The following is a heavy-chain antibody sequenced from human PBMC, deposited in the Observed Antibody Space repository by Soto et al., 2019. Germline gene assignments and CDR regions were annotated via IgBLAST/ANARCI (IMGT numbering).Heavy chain of an antibody. CDR3: ARTAAVYFDY. V-gene: IGHV4-39*01. CDR1: GGSISSSSYY. CDR2: IYYSGST. D-gene: IGHD2-21*02. Sequence: QLQLQESGPGLVKPSETLSLTCTVSGGSISSSSYYWGWIRQPPGKGLEWIVSIYYSGSTYYNPSLKSRVTISVDTSKNQFSLKLSSVTAADTAVYYCARTAAVYFDYWGQGTLVTVSS. J-gene: IGHJ4*02.